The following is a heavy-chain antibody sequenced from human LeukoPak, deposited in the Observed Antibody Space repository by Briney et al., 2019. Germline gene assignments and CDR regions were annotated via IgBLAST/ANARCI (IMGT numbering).Heavy chain of an antibody. CDR3: ARGRWILWFGERGNWFDP. CDR2: INHSGST. J-gene: IGHJ5*02. V-gene: IGHV4-34*01. CDR1: GVSFSGYC. Sequence: PSETLSLTCAVYGVSFSGYCWSWIRQPPGKGLEWIGEINHSGSTNYNPSLKSRVTISVDTSKNQFSLKLSSVTAADTAVYYCARGRWILWFGERGNWFDPWGQGTLVTVSS. D-gene: IGHD3-10*01.